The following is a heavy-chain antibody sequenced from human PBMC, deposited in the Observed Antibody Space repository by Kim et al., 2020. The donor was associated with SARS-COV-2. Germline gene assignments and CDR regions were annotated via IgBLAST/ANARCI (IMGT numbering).Heavy chain of an antibody. J-gene: IGHJ3*02. CDR3: AGNTISDYDILTGYYDAFEI. V-gene: IGHV3-66*01. CDR1: GFTVSSNY. Sequence: GGSLRLSCAASGFTVSSNYMSWVRQAPGKGLEWVSVIYSGGSTYYADSVKGRFTISRDNSKNTLYLQMNSLRAEDTAVYYCAGNTISDYDILTGYYDAFEIWGQGTMVTVSS. CDR2: IYSGGST. D-gene: IGHD3-9*01.